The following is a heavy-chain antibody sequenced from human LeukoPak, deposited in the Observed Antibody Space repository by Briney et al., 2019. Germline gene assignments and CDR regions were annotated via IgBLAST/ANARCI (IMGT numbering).Heavy chain of an antibody. D-gene: IGHD3-10*01. V-gene: IGHV3-7*01. CDR2: IKQDGSEK. J-gene: IGHJ4*02. Sequence: GGSLRLSCAASGFTFSSYWMSWVRQAPGKGLEWVANIKQDGSEKYYVDSVKGRFTISRDNAKNSLYLQMNSLRAEDTAVYYCARDGHFGHMVRGVIRSLDYWGQVTLVTVSS. CDR3: ARDGHFGHMVRGVIRSLDY. CDR1: GFTFSSYW.